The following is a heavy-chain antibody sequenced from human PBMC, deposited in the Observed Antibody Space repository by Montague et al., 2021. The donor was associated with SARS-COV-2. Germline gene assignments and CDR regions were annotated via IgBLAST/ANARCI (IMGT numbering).Heavy chain of an antibody. D-gene: IGHD2-21*01. CDR2: IYHTGST. CDR3: ARDLSRAFCAGTSCYSENWFDP. J-gene: IGHJ5*02. Sequence: SETLSLTCTVSGGSINGYYWSWIRQSPGKELEWIGYIYHTGSTSYNPSLRSRVTISIETSKNQFSLKMTSVTTADTAVYFCARDLSRAFCAGTSCYSENWFDPWGKGTLVTVSS. V-gene: IGHV4-59*01. CDR1: GGSINGYY.